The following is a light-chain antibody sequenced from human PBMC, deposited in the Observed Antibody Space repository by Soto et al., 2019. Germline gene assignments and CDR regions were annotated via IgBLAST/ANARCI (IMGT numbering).Light chain of an antibody. CDR3: CSYAGTYTGV. V-gene: IGLV2-11*01. CDR2: EVN. CDR1: SSDIGAYDY. Sequence: ALAQPASLSGSPGQSITISCTGTSSDIGAYDYVSWFQQHPGKAPKLMISEVNNRPSGVPDRFSGSKSGNTASLTISGLQAEDEADYYCCSYAGTYTGVFGTGTKVTVL. J-gene: IGLJ1*01.